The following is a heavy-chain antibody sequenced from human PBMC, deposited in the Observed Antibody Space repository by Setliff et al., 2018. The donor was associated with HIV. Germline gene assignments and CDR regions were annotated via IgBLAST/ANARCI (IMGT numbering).Heavy chain of an antibody. CDR2: IWNDGTHK. Sequence: GESLRLSCAASGFSFSGYGMHWVRQAPGKGLEWAAVIWNDGTHKSYADSVKGRFTISRDNSKNTLFLQMNRLTPEDTAVYYCARDFRYSGSYGSAFDLWGQGTMVTVSS. CDR3: ARDFRYSGSYGSAFDL. J-gene: IGHJ3*01. CDR1: GFSFSGYG. D-gene: IGHD1-26*01. V-gene: IGHV3-33*08.